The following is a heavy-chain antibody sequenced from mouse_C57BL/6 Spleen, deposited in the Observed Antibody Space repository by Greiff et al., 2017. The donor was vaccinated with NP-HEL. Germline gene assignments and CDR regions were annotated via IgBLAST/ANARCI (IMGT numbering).Heavy chain of an antibody. V-gene: IGHV5-4*01. CDR2: ISDGGSST. J-gene: IGHJ3*01. CDR1: GFTFSSYA. CDR3: AREGYYYGSSPWFAY. D-gene: IGHD1-1*01. Sequence: EVMLVESGGGLVKPGGSLKLSCAASGFTFSSYAMSWVRQTPEKRLEWVATISDGGSSTYYPDNVKGRFTISRDNAKNNLYLQMSHLKSEDTAMYYCAREGYYYGSSPWFAYWGQGTLVTVSA.